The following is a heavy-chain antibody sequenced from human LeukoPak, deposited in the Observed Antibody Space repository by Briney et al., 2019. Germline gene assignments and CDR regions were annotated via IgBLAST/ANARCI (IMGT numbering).Heavy chain of an antibody. D-gene: IGHD3-22*01. CDR1: GFTFSSYA. Sequence: PGGSLRLSCAASGFTFSSYAMSWVRQAPGKGLEWVSAISGSGGSTYYADSVKGRFTISRDNSKNTLYLQMNSLRAEDTAVYYCANSSGYFTYFDYWGQGTLVTVSS. V-gene: IGHV3-23*01. CDR3: ANSSGYFTYFDY. CDR2: ISGSGGST. J-gene: IGHJ4*02.